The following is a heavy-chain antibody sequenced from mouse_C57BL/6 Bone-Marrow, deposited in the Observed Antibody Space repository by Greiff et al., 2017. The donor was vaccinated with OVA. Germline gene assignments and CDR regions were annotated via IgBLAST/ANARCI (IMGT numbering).Heavy chain of an antibody. V-gene: IGHV1-7*01. J-gene: IGHJ2*01. CDR2: INPRSGYT. D-gene: IGHD1-1*01. CDR1: GYTFTRYW. Sequence: VQLQQSGAELAKPGASVTLSCKASGYTFTRYWMHWVKQRPGQGLEWIGYINPRSGYTKSNQKLKDKATLTADKSSSTAYVQLSSLTYEDSAVYYCARDYGSNFDYWGQGTTLTVSS. CDR3: ARDYGSNFDY.